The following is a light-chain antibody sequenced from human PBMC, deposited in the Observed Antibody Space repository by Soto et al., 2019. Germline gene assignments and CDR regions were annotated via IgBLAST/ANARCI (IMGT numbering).Light chain of an antibody. V-gene: IGKV3-15*01. CDR1: QSVSRK. CDR2: DAS. CDR3: QQYNNWFPFT. J-gene: IGKJ4*01. Sequence: EILMTQSPATLSVSPGERVTLSCSASQSVSRKLGWYQQKPGQAPRLLIYDASSRATGIPARFSGSGSGTEFTLTISSLQSEDFAVYYCQQYNNWFPFTFGGGTKVEIK.